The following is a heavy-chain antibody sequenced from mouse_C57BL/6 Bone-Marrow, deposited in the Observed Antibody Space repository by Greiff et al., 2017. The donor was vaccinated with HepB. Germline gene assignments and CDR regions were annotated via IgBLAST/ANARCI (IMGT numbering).Heavy chain of an antibody. CDR2: IDPETGGT. V-gene: IGHV1-15*01. J-gene: IGHJ3*01. Sequence: VQGVESGAELVRPGASVTLSCKASGYTFTDYEMHWVKQTPVHGLEWIGAIDPETGGTAYNQKFKGKAILTADKSSSTAYMELRSLTSEDSAVYYCTFDYYGFAYWGQGTLVTVSA. CDR3: TFDYYGFAY. D-gene: IGHD1-1*01. CDR1: GYTFTDYE.